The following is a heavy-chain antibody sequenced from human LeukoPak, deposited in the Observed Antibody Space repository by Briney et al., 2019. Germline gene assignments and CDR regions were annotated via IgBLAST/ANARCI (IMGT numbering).Heavy chain of an antibody. CDR3: AGFHYYDSSGFDY. J-gene: IGHJ4*02. D-gene: IGHD3-22*01. CDR2: IYYSGST. V-gene: IGHV4-59*01. CDR1: GGSISSYY. Sequence: PSETLSLTCTVSGGSISSYYWSWIRQPPGKGLEWIGYIYYSGSTNYNPSLKSRVTISVDTSKNQFSLKLSSVTAADTAVYYCAGFHYYDSSGFDYWGRGTLVTVSS.